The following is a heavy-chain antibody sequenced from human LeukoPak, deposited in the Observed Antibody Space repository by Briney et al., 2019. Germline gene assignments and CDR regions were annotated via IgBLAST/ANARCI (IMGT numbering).Heavy chain of an antibody. CDR2: INSDGSTT. D-gene: IGHD2/OR15-2a*01. Sequence: GGSLRLSCAASGFTLSNSWIHWVRQAPGKGLVWVSRINSDGSTTTYADSVKGRFTISRDNAKDTLYLQMNSLRAEDTAVYYCARAARADCTSPTCHSWLAPWGQGTQVTVSS. J-gene: IGHJ5*02. CDR1: GFTLSNSW. CDR3: ARAARADCTSPTCHSWLAP. V-gene: IGHV3-74*01.